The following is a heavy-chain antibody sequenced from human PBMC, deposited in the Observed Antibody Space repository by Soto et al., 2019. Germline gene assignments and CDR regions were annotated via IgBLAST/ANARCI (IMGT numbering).Heavy chain of an antibody. CDR2: ISSDSSDI. J-gene: IGHJ6*02. CDR1: GLTLSDFY. Sequence: QVQLVESGGDLVKPGGSLRLSCRASGLTLSDFYMSWVRQTPGQGPEWLSYISSDSSDIFYADSVKGRFTISRDNAQKSLYLQMNGRRDDDTAVYFCARGQGGLDIWGQGTTVTVSS. CDR3: ARGQGGLDI. V-gene: IGHV3-11*01.